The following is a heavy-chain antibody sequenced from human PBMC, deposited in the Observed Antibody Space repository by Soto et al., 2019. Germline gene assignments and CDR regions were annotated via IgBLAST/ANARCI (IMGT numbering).Heavy chain of an antibody. D-gene: IGHD3-16*01. Sequence: PGGSLRLSCAASGFTFSSYAMHWVRQAPGKGLEWVAVISYDGSNKYYADSVKGRFTISRDNSKNTLYLQMNSLRAEDTAVYYCAKDPDGGLGYWGQGTLVTVSS. J-gene: IGHJ4*02. CDR1: GFTFSSYA. V-gene: IGHV3-30*04. CDR2: ISYDGSNK. CDR3: AKDPDGGLGY.